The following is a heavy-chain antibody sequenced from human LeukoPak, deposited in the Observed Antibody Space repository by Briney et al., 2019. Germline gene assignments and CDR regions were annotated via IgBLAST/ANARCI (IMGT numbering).Heavy chain of an antibody. J-gene: IGHJ4*02. Sequence: GGSLRLSCAASGFTFSSYAMSWVRQAPGKGLEWVSAISGRGGSTYYADSVKGRFTISRDNSKNTLYLQMNSLRAEDTAVYYCAKDRTYDSSGYYPKYYFDYWGQGTRVTVSS. CDR2: ISGRGGST. D-gene: IGHD3-22*01. CDR1: GFTFSSYA. CDR3: AKDRTYDSSGYYPKYYFDY. V-gene: IGHV3-23*01.